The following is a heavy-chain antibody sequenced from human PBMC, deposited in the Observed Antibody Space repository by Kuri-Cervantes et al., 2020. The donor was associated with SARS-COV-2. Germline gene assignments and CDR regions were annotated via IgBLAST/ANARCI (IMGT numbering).Heavy chain of an antibody. CDR1: GFMFMNYD. J-gene: IGHJ4*02. V-gene: IGHV3-23*01. D-gene: IGHD2-21*02. CDR2: ISGSGTGT. CDR3: AKSLAYCGRGCYWAFDY. Sequence: GESLKISCKGSGFMFMNYDMGWVRQAPGRGLEWVSIISGSGTGTYYADSVKGRFTMSRDNYKNTVFLQMNSLKADDTAVYYCAKSLAYCGRGCYWAFDYWGQGALVTVSS.